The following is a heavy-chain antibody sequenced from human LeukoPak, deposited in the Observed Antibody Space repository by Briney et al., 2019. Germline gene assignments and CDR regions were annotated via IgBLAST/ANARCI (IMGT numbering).Heavy chain of an antibody. J-gene: IGHJ4*02. Sequence: GGSLRLSCAASGFTFSSYSMNWVRQAPGKGLEWVSSISSSSSYIYYADSVKGRFTISGDNAKNSRYLQMNSLRAEDKVVYYCASWVPVGGEEPLDYRGQGPLVTVSS. CDR2: ISSSSSYI. CDR3: ASWVPVGGEEPLDY. V-gene: IGHV3-21*01. D-gene: IGHD3-16*01. CDR1: GFTFSSYS.